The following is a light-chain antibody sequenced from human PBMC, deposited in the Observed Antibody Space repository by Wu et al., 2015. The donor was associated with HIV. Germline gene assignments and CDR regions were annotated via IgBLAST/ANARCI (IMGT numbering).Light chain of an antibody. V-gene: IGKV1-5*03. J-gene: IGKJ2*01. CDR3: HQFSSYSSYT. CDR2: RAS. Sequence: DIQMTQSPSTLSAFVGDRVTITCRASQSINIWLAWYQQKPGKAPKLLIYRASTLASGVPSRFSGSGSGTEFTLTISSLQPDDSATYYCHQFSSYSSYTFGQGTNLEIK. CDR1: QSINIW.